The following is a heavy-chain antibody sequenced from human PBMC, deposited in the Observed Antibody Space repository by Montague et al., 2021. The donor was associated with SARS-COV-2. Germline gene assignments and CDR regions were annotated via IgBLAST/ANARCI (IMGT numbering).Heavy chain of an antibody. Sequence: SETLSLTCAVYGGSFSDNYCSWIRKPPGKGLEWIGEINHRGTSNYNPSLKSRVSISVDTSKNQFSLYLGSVTAADTAVYYCARGRQHFNMIVVVMTGGEYYFDYWGQGTLVTVSS. CDR3: ARGRQHFNMIVVVMTGGEYYFDY. CDR1: GGSFSDNY. J-gene: IGHJ4*02. V-gene: IGHV4-34*01. D-gene: IGHD3-22*01. CDR2: INHRGTS.